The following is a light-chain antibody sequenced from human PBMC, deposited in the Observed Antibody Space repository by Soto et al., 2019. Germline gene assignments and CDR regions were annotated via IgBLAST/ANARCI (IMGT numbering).Light chain of an antibody. J-gene: IGLJ2*01. V-gene: IGLV2-23*01. CDR1: SSDVGSYNL. CDR2: EGS. Sequence: QSVLTQPASVSGSPGQSITISCTGTSSDVGSYNLVSWYQHHPGKAPKLIIYEGSKRPSGVSNRFSGSKSGNTASLTMSGLQAEDEADYYCCSYAGSSTVVFGGGTKLTVL. CDR3: CSYAGSSTVV.